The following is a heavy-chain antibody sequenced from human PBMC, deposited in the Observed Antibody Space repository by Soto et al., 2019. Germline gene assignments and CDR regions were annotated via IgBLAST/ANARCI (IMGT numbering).Heavy chain of an antibody. D-gene: IGHD3-10*01. V-gene: IGHV4-30-4*01. CDR1: GGSISSGDDY. Sequence: QVQLQESGPGLVKPSQTLSLTCTVSGGSISSGDDYWNWIRQPPGKGLEWIGYIYYIGSTYYNPSLKSRVTISVDTSKNQFSLKLSSVTAADTAVYYCARSPTVRGVISGMDVWGQGTTVTVSS. CDR3: ARSPTVRGVISGMDV. CDR2: IYYIGST. J-gene: IGHJ6*02.